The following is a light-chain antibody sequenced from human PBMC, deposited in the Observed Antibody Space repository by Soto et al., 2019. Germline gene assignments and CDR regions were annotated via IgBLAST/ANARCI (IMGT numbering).Light chain of an antibody. J-gene: IGLJ3*02. CDR2: HNS. CDR3: QVWDTRSNHVV. Sequence: SYKLTQPPSVSVAPGKTATISCGGNNIGTKSVHWYQQKPGQAPVVVIYHNSDRPSGIPERFSGSNSGNTATLTISRVEAGDEADYFCQVWDTRSNHVVFGGGTKVTVL. V-gene: IGLV3-21*04. CDR1: NIGTKS.